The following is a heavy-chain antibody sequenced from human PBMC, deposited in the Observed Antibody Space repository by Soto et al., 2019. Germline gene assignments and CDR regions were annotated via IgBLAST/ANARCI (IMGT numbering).Heavy chain of an antibody. V-gene: IGHV3-21*06. CDR3: ARESEDLSSNFGY. J-gene: IGHJ4*02. CDR1: GFTFTRYS. CDR2: ISSTTNYI. Sequence: GGSLRLSCAASGFTFTRYSMNWVRQAPGKGLEWVSSISSTTNYIYYGDSMKGRFTISRDNAKNSLYLEMNSLRAEDTAVYYCARESEDLSSNFGYWGQGTLVTVSS.